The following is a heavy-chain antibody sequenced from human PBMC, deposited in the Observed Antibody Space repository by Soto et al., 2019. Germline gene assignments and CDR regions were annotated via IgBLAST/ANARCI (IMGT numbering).Heavy chain of an antibody. CDR2: ISGSGGST. CDR3: AKDRFLRGYDYDAFDI. CDR1: GFTFSSYA. D-gene: IGHD5-12*01. V-gene: IGHV3-23*01. J-gene: IGHJ3*02. Sequence: GGSLRLSCAASGFTFSSYAMSWVRQAPGKGLEWVSAISGSGGSTYYADSVKGRFTISRDNSKNTLYLQMNSLRAEDTAVYYCAKDRFLRGYDYDAFDIWGQGTMVTVSS.